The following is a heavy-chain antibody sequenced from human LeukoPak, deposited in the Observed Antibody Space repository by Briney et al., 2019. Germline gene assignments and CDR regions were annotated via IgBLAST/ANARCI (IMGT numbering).Heavy chain of an antibody. V-gene: IGHV3-48*01. D-gene: IGHD6-13*01. CDR3: AKTRDSSSWYYYYGMDV. CDR2: ISSSSSTT. J-gene: IGHJ6*02. CDR1: GFTFSSYS. Sequence: GGSLRLSCAASGFTFSSYSMNWVRQAPGKGLEWVSYISSSSSTTYYADSVKGRFTISRDNSKNTLYLQMNSLRAEDTAVYYCAKTRDSSSWYYYYGMDVWGQGTTVTVSS.